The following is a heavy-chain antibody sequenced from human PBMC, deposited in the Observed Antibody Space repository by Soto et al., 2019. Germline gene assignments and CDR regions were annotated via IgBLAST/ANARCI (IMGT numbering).Heavy chain of an antibody. V-gene: IGHV4-61*08. D-gene: IGHD2-2*01. J-gene: IGHJ4*02. Sequence: SETLSLTCTASGGSISSGGYSWSWIRQPPGKGLEWIGHIYDTGSTNYNPSLKSRVALSVDTSKDQFSLNLSSLTAADTAVYYCARELTIEYLDYWGQGALVTVSS. CDR1: GGSISSGGYS. CDR3: ARELTIEYLDY. CDR2: IYDTGST.